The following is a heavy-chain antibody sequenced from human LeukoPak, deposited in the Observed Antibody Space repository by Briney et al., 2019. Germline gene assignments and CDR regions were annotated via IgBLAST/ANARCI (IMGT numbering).Heavy chain of an antibody. V-gene: IGHV4-59*01. Sequence: SETLSLTCTVSGGSISSYYWSWIRQPPGKGLEWIGYIYYSGSTNYNPSLKSRVTISVDTSKNQFSLKLSSVTAADTAVYYCARSDYYDSSGFHPRAFDIWGQGTMVTVSS. CDR1: GGSISSYY. J-gene: IGHJ3*02. CDR2: IYYSGST. D-gene: IGHD3-22*01. CDR3: ARSDYYDSSGFHPRAFDI.